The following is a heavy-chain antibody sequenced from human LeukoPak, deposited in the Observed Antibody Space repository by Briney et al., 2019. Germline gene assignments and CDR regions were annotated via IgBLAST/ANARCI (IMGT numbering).Heavy chain of an antibody. CDR1: GFTFSDYH. Sequence: PGGSLRLSCAASGFTFSDYHMSWIRQAPGKGLEWVSYISSSGSTIYYADSVKGRFTISRDNAKSSLYLQMNSLRAEDTAVYYCARAPLYAYYYDSSGYPFDYWGQGTLVTVSS. V-gene: IGHV3-11*01. CDR2: ISSSGSTI. J-gene: IGHJ4*02. D-gene: IGHD3-22*01. CDR3: ARAPLYAYYYDSSGYPFDY.